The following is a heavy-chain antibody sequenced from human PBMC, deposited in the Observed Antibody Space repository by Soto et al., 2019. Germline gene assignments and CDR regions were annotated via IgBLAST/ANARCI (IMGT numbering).Heavy chain of an antibody. CDR1: GGTFISYT. CDR2: IIPVIDRP. V-gene: IGHV1-69*08. CDR3: VRDAFRGGDYASV. J-gene: IGHJ4*02. Sequence: QVPLVQSGAELTKPASSVKVSCKASGGTFISYTFSWVRQAPGQGLEWMGRIIPVIDRPNYAQRFEGRLTLTADKSTSTVYMELSRLRPEDTAVYYCVRDAFRGGDYASVWGQGTLVTVSS. D-gene: IGHD4-17*01.